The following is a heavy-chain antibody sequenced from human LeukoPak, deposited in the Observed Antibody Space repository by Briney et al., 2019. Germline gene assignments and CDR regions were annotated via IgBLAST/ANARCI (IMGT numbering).Heavy chain of an antibody. D-gene: IGHD2-2*01. CDR3: ARDKKGTSCYDY. Sequence: SETLSLTCTVSGGSISSYYWSWIRQSPGKGLEWIGFIYYSGSTTYNPSLKSRVTISVDTSKNQFSLKLSSVTAADTAVYYCARDKKGTSCYDYWGQGTMVTVSS. V-gene: IGHV4-59*01. J-gene: IGHJ4*02. CDR2: IYYSGST. CDR1: GGSISSYY.